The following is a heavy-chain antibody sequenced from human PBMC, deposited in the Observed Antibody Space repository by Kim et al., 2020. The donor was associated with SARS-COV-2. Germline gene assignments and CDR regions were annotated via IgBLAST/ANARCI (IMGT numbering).Heavy chain of an antibody. CDR3: ARDTRIAAIGC. D-gene: IGHD6-13*01. V-gene: IGHV3-33*05. CDR2: ISYDGSNK. J-gene: IGHJ4*02. CDR1: GFTFSSYG. Sequence: GGSLRLSCAASGFTFSSYGMHWVRQAPGKGLEWVAVISYDGSNKYYADSVKGRFTISRDNSKNTLYLQMNSLRAEDTAVYYCARDTRIAAIGCWGQGTLVTVSS.